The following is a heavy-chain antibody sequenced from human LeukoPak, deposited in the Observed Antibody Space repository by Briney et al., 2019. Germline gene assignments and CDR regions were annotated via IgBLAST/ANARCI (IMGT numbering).Heavy chain of an antibody. Sequence: PSETLSLTCTVSGGSISSSSYYWGWIRQPPGKGLEWIGSIYYSGSTYYNPSLKSRVTVSVDTSKNQFSLKLSSVTAADTAVYYCARPNLPYLTVAGFDYWGQGTLVTVSS. V-gene: IGHV4-39*01. J-gene: IGHJ4*02. CDR3: ARPNLPYLTVAGFDY. CDR1: GGSISSSSYY. D-gene: IGHD4-23*01. CDR2: IYYSGST.